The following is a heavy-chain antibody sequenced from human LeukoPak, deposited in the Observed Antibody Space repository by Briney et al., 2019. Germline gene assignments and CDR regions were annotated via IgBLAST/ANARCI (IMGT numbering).Heavy chain of an antibody. V-gene: IGHV4-59*01. Sequence: SETLSLTCTVSGGSISRYYWSWIRQPPGKGLEWIGYIYYSGSTNYNPSLKSRVTISVDTSKNQFSLKLSSVTAADTAVYYCAISGSGWFPDYWGQGTLVTVSS. J-gene: IGHJ4*02. CDR2: IYYSGST. CDR3: AISGSGWFPDY. CDR1: GGSISRYY. D-gene: IGHD6-19*01.